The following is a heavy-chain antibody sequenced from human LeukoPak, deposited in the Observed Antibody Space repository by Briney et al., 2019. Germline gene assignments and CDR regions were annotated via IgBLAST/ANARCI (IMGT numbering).Heavy chain of an antibody. V-gene: IGHV4-34*01. J-gene: IGHJ4*02. CDR3: ARGVGSGYTDY. CDR1: GFTFSNAW. CDR2: INHSGST. Sequence: GSLRLSCAASGFTFSNAWMSWIRQPPGKGLEWIGEINHSGSTNYNPSLKSRVTILVDTSKNQFSLKLSSVTAADTAVYYCARGVGSGYTDYWGQGALVTVSS. D-gene: IGHD3-22*01.